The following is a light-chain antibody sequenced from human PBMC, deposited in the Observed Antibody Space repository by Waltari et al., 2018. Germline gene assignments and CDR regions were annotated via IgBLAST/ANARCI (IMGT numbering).Light chain of an antibody. V-gene: IGLV1-51*02. CDR2: EDN. J-gene: IGLJ3*02. Sequence: QSVLTQPPSMSAAPGQRVTISCSGSASAGGTKYVSWYQQFPGAAPRLLIDEDNKRPSGIPDRFSASKSGTSATLDITGLQTGDEADYYCGTWDSSQRVVVFGGGTKLTVL. CDR1: ASAGGTKY. CDR3: GTWDSSQRVVV.